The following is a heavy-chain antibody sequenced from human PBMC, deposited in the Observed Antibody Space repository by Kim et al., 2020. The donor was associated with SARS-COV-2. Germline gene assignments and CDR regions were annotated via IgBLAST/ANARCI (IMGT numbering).Heavy chain of an antibody. J-gene: IGHJ4*02. CDR3: TTGDFWSGYFIWV. CDR2: IKSKTDGGTT. CDR1: GFTFSNAW. D-gene: IGHD3-3*01. Sequence: GGSLRLSCAASGFTFSNAWMSWVRQAPGKGLEWVGRIKSKTDGGTTDYAAPVKGRFTISRDDSKNTLYLQMNSLKTEDTAVYYCTTGDFWSGYFIWVWGQGTLVTVSS. V-gene: IGHV3-15*01.